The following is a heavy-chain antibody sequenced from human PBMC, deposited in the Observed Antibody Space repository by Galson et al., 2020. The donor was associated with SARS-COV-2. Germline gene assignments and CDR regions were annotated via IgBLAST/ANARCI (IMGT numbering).Heavy chain of an antibody. Sequence: GESLKISCVASGFTFSSYAMNWVRPAPGKGLEWVSGISGTGGTTYYADSVKGRFTISRDNSKSTPYLQMNRLRAEDTAVYYCATDPRSNMVRGVTFDYWGQGTLVSVSS. J-gene: IGHJ4*02. D-gene: IGHD3-10*01. V-gene: IGHV3-23*01. CDR1: GFTFSSYA. CDR3: ATDPRSNMVRGVTFDY. CDR2: ISGTGGTT.